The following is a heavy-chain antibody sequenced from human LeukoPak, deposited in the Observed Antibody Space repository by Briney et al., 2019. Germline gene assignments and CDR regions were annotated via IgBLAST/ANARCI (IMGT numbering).Heavy chain of an antibody. CDR2: INPNSGGT. J-gene: IGHJ4*02. Sequence: GASVKVSCKASGYTFTGYYMHWVRQAPGQGLEWMGWINPNSGGTNYAQKFQGRVTMTRDTSISTAYMALNRLRSDDTAVYYCAREGPYYDIPTVLVSPQFDYWGQGTLVTVSS. CDR3: AREGPYYDIPTVLVSPQFDY. CDR1: GYTFTGYY. D-gene: IGHD3-9*01. V-gene: IGHV1-2*02.